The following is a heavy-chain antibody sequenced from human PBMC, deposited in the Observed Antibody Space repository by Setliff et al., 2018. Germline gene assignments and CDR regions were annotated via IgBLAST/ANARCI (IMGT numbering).Heavy chain of an antibody. CDR2: IHAGSSNT. Sequence: ASVKVSCKASGYSFSNNAFHWVRQAPGQTLEWMGWIHAGSSNTLYSQRFQDRITISRDTSATTVHMELSSLRSDDTAVYYCARMSTSGPHYDYWGQGTLVTVSS. CDR3: ARMSTSGPHYDY. J-gene: IGHJ4*02. CDR1: GYSFSNNA. V-gene: IGHV1-3*01. D-gene: IGHD2-8*02.